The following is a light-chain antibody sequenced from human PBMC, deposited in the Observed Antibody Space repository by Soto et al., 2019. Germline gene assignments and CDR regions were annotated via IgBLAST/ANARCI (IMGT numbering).Light chain of an antibody. V-gene: IGKV1-5*01. CDR2: AAS. CDR1: QSISSY. J-gene: IGKJ1*01. Sequence: IEMTQSPSSLSASVGDRVTITCLASQSISSYLNWYQQKPGKAPKLLIYAASSLQSGVPSRFSGSGSGTEFTLTISSLQPDDFATYYCQQYNSYSQTFGQGTKVDIK. CDR3: QQYNSYSQT.